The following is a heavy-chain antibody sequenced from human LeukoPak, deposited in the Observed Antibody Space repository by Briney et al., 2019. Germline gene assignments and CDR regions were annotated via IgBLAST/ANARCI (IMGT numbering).Heavy chain of an antibody. CDR1: GYTFTSYG. CDR3: ARDEFKGWDYYDSSGYFDY. CDR2: IIPILGIA. Sequence: ASVKVSCKASGYTFTSYGISWVRQAPGQGLEWMGRIIPILGIANHAQKFQGRVTITADKSASTAYMELSSLRSEDTAVYYCARDEFKGWDYYDSSGYFDYWGQGTLVTVSS. J-gene: IGHJ4*02. D-gene: IGHD3-22*01. V-gene: IGHV1-69*04.